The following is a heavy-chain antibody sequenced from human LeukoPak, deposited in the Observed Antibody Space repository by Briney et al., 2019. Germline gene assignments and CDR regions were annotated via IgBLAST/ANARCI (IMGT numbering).Heavy chain of an antibody. D-gene: IGHD1-26*01. Sequence: GGSLRLSCVGSGFTFNDYWIHWVRQAPGKGLAWVSAIKTDGSAMQYADSVKGRFAISRDNAKNTVYLQMNSLRDEDTAVYYCARDKIVGATHLDYWGQGTLVTVSS. CDR2: IKTDGSAM. CDR3: ARDKIVGATHLDY. V-gene: IGHV3-74*03. J-gene: IGHJ4*02. CDR1: GFTFNDYW.